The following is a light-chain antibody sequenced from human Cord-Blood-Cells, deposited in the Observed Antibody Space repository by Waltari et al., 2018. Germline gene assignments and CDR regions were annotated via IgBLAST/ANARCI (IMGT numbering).Light chain of an antibody. CDR3: QQRSNWPT. CDR1: QSVSSY. J-gene: IGKJ4*01. V-gene: IGKV3-11*01. CDR2: DAS. Sequence: EIVLTQSPATLSLSPGQRATLSCRASQSVSSYLAWYQQKPGQAPRLLIYDASNRDTGIPDRFSGSGAGTDFTLTISSLGPEDFAVYYCQQRSNWPTFGGGTKVEIK.